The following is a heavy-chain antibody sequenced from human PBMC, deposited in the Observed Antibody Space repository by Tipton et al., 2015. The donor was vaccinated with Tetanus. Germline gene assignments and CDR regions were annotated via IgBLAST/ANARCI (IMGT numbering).Heavy chain of an antibody. V-gene: IGHV1-18*01. Sequence: QVQLVQSGAEVKKPGASVKVSCKASGCTFTSYGISWVRQAPGQGLEWIGWISAYNGNTNYAQKLQGRVTMTTDPSTSTAYMELRSLRSDDTAVYYCAREVSIVVVPAAIERYYYYGMDVWGQGTTVTVSS. CDR3: AREVSIVVVPAAIERYYYYGMDV. CDR2: ISAYNGNT. CDR1: GCTFTSYG. D-gene: IGHD2-2*02. J-gene: IGHJ6*02.